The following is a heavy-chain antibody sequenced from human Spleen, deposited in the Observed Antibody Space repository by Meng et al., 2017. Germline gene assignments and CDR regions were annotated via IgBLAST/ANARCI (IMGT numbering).Heavy chain of an antibody. J-gene: IGHJ5*02. CDR3: AKAYVGLDL. D-gene: IGHD3-10*02. Sequence: GESLKISCAASGFTFSDYEMNWVRQAPGKGLEWVSYIGSNGSTIYYADSVKGRFATSRDNANNSLYLQMNSLRAEDTAIYYCAKAYVGLDLWGQGTLVTVSS. V-gene: IGHV3-48*03. CDR2: IGSNGSTI. CDR1: GFTFSDYE.